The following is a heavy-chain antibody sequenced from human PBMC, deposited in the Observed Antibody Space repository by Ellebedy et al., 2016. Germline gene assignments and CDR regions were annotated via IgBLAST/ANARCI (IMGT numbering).Heavy chain of an antibody. CDR2: IYYSGST. J-gene: IGHJ5*02. Sequence: SETLSLXXTVSGVSISTTGSYWGWIRLPPGKGLEWIGSIYYSGSTSYNPSLRSRLTMSVDTSRNQFSLKLSSVTAADTAVYYCARAGVGGDSVWNWFDPWGQGTLVTVSS. V-gene: IGHV4-39*01. CDR3: ARAGVGGDSVWNWFDP. CDR1: GVSISTTGSY. D-gene: IGHD3-16*01.